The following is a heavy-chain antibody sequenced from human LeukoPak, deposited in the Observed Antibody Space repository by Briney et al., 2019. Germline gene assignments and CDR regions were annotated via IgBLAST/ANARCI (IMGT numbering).Heavy chain of an antibody. CDR1: GYTSTSYY. V-gene: IGHV1-46*01. Sequence: ASVKVSCKASGYTSTSYYIHWVRQAPGQGLGWVGIVNPSGGFTNYAQKFQGRVAMASDTSTSTVYMELSSLRSEDTAVYYCSRETSVTTIDAFDIWGQGTVVIVSS. CDR3: SRETSVTTIDAFDI. CDR2: VNPSGGFT. D-gene: IGHD4-17*01. J-gene: IGHJ3*02.